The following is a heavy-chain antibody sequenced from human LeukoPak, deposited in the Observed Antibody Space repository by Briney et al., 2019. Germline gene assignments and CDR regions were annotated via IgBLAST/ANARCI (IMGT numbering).Heavy chain of an antibody. D-gene: IGHD3-22*01. CDR2: ISSSSSTI. CDR3: ARGRVANYDSSGYYHYYYYGMDV. V-gene: IGHV3-48*01. Sequence: PGGSLRLSCAASGFTFSSYSMNWVRQAPGKGMEWVSYISSSSSTIYYADSVKGRFTISRDNAKNSLYLQMNSLRAEDTAVYYCARGRVANYDSSGYYHYYYYGMDVWGQGTTVTVSS. CDR1: GFTFSSYS. J-gene: IGHJ6*02.